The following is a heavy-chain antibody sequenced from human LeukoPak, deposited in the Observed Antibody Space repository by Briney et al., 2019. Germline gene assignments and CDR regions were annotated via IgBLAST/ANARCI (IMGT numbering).Heavy chain of an antibody. V-gene: IGHV3-66*01. D-gene: IGHD3-16*01. Sequence: GGSLRLSCAASGFTDSSNYMSWVRQAPGKGLEWVSVIYSGGSTYYADSVKGRFTISRDNSKNTVYLQMNSLRAEDTAVYYCARDHRLDYWGRGTLVTVSS. J-gene: IGHJ4*02. CDR2: IYSGGST. CDR3: ARDHRLDY. CDR1: GFTDSSNY.